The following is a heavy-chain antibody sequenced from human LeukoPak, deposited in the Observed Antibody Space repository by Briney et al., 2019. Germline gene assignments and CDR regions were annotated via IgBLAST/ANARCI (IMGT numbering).Heavy chain of an antibody. Sequence: PSETLSLTCAVYGGSFSGYYWSWIRQPPGKGLEWIGEINHSGSTNYNPSLKSRVTISVDTSKNQFSLKLSSVTAADTAVYYCARGLGDTMIGSPAYYFDYWGQGTLVTVSS. V-gene: IGHV4-34*01. J-gene: IGHJ4*02. CDR1: GGSFSGYY. CDR2: INHSGST. D-gene: IGHD3-22*01. CDR3: ARGLGDTMIGSPAYYFDY.